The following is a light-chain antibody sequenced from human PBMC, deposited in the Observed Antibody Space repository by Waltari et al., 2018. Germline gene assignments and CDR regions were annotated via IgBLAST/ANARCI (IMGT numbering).Light chain of an antibody. CDR1: NIGSKS. Sequence: SYVLTQPPSVSVAPGKTARITCGGNNIGSKSVHWYQQKPGQAPVLVVYDDSDRPSGSPERFTGSNSGNTATLTISRVEGGDEADYSGQVWDSSSDHVVFGGGTKLTVL. CDR3: QVWDSSSDHVV. V-gene: IGLV3-21*03. J-gene: IGLJ2*01. CDR2: DDS.